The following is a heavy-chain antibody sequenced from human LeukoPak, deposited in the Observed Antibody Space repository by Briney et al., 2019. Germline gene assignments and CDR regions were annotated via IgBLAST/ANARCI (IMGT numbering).Heavy chain of an antibody. J-gene: IGHJ3*02. CDR2: IYTSGST. Sequence: SETLSLTCTVSGGSISSYYWSWIRQPAGKGLEWIGRIYTSGSTNYNPSLKSRVTMSVDTSKNQFSLKLSSVTAADTAVYYCATAGYSYGYGAFDIWGQGTMVTVSS. CDR3: ATAGYSYGYGAFDI. V-gene: IGHV4-4*07. CDR1: GGSISSYY. D-gene: IGHD5-18*01.